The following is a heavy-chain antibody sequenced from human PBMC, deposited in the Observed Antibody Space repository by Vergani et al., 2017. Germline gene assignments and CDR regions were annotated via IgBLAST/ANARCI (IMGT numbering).Heavy chain of an antibody. V-gene: IGHV1-69*01. J-gene: IGHJ6*03. D-gene: IGHD3-9*01. CDR3: ARSPTYYXILTGYYSLEDYYYMDV. CDR2: IIPIFGTA. Sequence: QVQLVQSGAEVKKPGSSVKVSCKASGGTFSSYAISWVRQAPGQGLEWMGGIIPIFGTANYAQKFQGRVTITADESTSTADMERSSLRSEDTAVYYCARSPTYYXILTGYYSLEDYYYMDVWGKGTTVTVSS. CDR1: GGTFSSYA.